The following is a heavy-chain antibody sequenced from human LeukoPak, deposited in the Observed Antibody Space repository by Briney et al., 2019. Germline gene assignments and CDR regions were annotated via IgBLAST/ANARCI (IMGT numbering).Heavy chain of an antibody. J-gene: IGHJ4*02. V-gene: IGHV3-23*01. D-gene: IGHD1-1*01. CDR3: AKDFVGTGNFRGGDY. CDR1: GFIFSNYA. CDR2: ISRIGGST. Sequence: GGSLRLSCAASGFIFSNYALAWVRQAPGKGLEWVSGISRIGGSTHYADSVKGRFTISRDNSKNILYLQMNSLRAEGTALYYCAKDFVGTGNFRGGDYWGQGTLVTVSS.